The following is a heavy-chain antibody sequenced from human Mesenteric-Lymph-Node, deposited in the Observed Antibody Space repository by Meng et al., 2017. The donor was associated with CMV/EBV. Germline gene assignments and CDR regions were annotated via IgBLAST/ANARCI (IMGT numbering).Heavy chain of an antibody. Sequence: SGCRFDIYGRHWVRQAPGKGLEWVAVTSFDGSNRYYADSVKGRFTISRDNSKNTLFLEMNSLRAEDTAVYYCVKVVTSSGYYGTFDYWGQGTLVTVSS. CDR1: GCRFDIYG. CDR3: VKVVTSSGYYGTFDY. J-gene: IGHJ4*02. CDR2: TSFDGSNR. V-gene: IGHV3-30*18. D-gene: IGHD3-22*01.